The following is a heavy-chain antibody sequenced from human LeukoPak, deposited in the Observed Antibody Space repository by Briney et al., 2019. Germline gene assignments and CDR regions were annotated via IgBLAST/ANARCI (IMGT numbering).Heavy chain of an antibody. CDR1: DASISSYS. CDR3: ARRKAASPKTAFDI. Sequence: SETLSLTCTVSDASISSYSWSWIRQPPGKGLEWIGSIYYSGSTYYNPSLKSRVTISVDTSKNQFSLKLSSVTAADTAVYYCARRKAASPKTAFDIWGQGTMVTVSS. V-gene: IGHV4-59*05. D-gene: IGHD6-13*01. J-gene: IGHJ3*02. CDR2: IYYSGST.